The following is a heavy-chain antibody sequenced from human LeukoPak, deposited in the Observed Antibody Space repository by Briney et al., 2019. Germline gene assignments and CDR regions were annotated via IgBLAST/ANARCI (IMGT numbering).Heavy chain of an antibody. CDR3: ARAFFGDYSNYYFDY. CDR1: GGTFSSYA. CDR2: IIPIFGTA. Sequence: SVKVSCKASGGTFSSYAIRWVRRAPGQGLEWTGGIIPIFGTANYAQKFQGRVTITTDESTSTAYMELSSLRSEDTAVYYCARAFFGDYSNYYFDYWGQGTLVTVSS. J-gene: IGHJ4*02. V-gene: IGHV1-69*05. D-gene: IGHD4-11*01.